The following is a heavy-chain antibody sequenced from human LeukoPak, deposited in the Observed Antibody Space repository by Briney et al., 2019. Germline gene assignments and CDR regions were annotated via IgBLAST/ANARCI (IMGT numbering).Heavy chain of an antibody. Sequence: ASVMVSCKTYGYTFSSYSMHWVRQAPGQGLEWMAIIDPSDGGRSYAQKFQGRVTMTSDTSASTVYMELRSLRSEDTAVYYCARGATDYFYMDVWGKGTTVSVSS. CDR3: ARGATDYFYMDV. J-gene: IGHJ6*03. CDR2: IDPSDGGR. CDR1: GYTFSSYS. V-gene: IGHV1-46*01.